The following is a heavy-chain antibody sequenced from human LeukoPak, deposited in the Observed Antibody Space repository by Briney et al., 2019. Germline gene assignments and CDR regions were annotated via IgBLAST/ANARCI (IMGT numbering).Heavy chain of an antibody. CDR1: GGTFSSYA. CDR3: AKDPYRLYSGYVYY. J-gene: IGHJ4*02. V-gene: IGHV3-23*01. D-gene: IGHD5-12*01. Sequence: GASVKVSCKASGGTFSSYAMSWVRQAPGKGLEWVSAISGSGGSTYYADSVKGRFTISRDNSKNTLYLQMNSLRAEDTAVYYCAKDPYRLYSGYVYYWGQGTLVTVSS. CDR2: ISGSGGST.